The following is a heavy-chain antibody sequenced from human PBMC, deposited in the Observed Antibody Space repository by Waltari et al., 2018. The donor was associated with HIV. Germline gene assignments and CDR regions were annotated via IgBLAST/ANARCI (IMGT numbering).Heavy chain of an antibody. CDR2: VSYASDT. V-gene: IGHV4-59*13. CDR3: ARLSANIVGPTVFDD. J-gene: IGHJ4*02. Sequence: QVQLQESGPGLVKPSETLSLACTVSGGSISPSYWAWIRQPPAKKLEWIVYVSYASDTNYNLSRKGRVAISIDTAKLQSSLRLTSVTAADTAVYYCARLSANIVGPTVFDDWGQGILVTVSS. CDR1: GGSISPSY. D-gene: IGHD1-26*01.